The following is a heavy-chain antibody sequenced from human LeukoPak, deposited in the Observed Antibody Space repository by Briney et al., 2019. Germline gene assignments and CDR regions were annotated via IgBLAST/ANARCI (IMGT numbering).Heavy chain of an antibody. V-gene: IGHV4-59*11. CDR1: GGSFSSHY. D-gene: IGHD4-17*01. CDR2: IYYSGST. CDR3: ARGANYGDFAYYYMDV. Sequence: SETLSLTCAVYGGSFSSHYWSWIRQPPGKGLEWIGYIYYSGSTNYNPSLKSRVTISVDTSKNQFSLKLSSVTAADTAVYYCARGANYGDFAYYYMDVWGKGTTVTVSS. J-gene: IGHJ6*03.